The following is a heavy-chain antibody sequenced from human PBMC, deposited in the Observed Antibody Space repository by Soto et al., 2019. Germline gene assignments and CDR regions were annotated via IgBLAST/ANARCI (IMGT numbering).Heavy chain of an antibody. Sequence: GGSLRLSCAASGFTFSSYSMNWVRQAPGKGLEWVSSISSSSSYIYYADSVKGRFTISRDNAKNSLYLQMNSLSAEDTAVYYCARDDTKDIVVVPAALRWFDPWGQGTLVTVSS. D-gene: IGHD2-2*01. CDR1: GFTFSSYS. J-gene: IGHJ5*02. V-gene: IGHV3-21*01. CDR3: ARDDTKDIVVVPAALRWFDP. CDR2: ISSSSSYI.